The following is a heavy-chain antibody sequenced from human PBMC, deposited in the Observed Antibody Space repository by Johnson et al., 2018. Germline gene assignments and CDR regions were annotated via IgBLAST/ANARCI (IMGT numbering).Heavy chain of an antibody. Sequence: QVQLVQSGGGVVQPGRSLRLSCTASGFTFSSYGMHWVRQAPGKGLEWVAVIWYDGSKKYYVDSVKGRFTIARANSKNTVYLQMNGLRDEDTAGDYCATDGGIPGIFLHYGMAVWGPGTTVTVSS. CDR3: ATDGGIPGIFLHYGMAV. CDR1: GFTFSSYG. V-gene: IGHV3-33*01. D-gene: IGHD2-2*01. J-gene: IGHJ6*02. CDR2: IWYDGSKK.